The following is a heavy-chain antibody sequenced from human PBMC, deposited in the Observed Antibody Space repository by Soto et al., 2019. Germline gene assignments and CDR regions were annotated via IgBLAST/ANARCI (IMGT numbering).Heavy chain of an antibody. D-gene: IGHD6-19*01. CDR2: IWYDGSNK. CDR1: GFTFSSYG. Sequence: QVQLVESGGGVVQPGRSLRLSCAASGFTFSSYGMHWVRQGPGKGLEWVAVIWYDGSNKKYADSVKGRFTISRENPKNTLDLQMNSLRAEDTAVYYCARDPYSSGWPYGMDVWGQGTTVTVSS. J-gene: IGHJ6*02. CDR3: ARDPYSSGWPYGMDV. V-gene: IGHV3-33*01.